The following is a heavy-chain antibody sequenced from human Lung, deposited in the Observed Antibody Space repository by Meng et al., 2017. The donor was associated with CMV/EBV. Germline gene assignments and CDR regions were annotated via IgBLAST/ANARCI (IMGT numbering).Heavy chain of an antibody. V-gene: IGHV3-53*01. Sequence: GEXLKISCAASGFSVGSEYMSWVRQAPGKGLEWVSLMYSGGITSYSDSVRGRFTISRDSSKNTLFLQMNSLRAEDTAVYYCAGNSESRHLGQGTLVTVSS. CDR3: AGNSESRH. CDR1: GFSVGSEY. J-gene: IGHJ4*02. D-gene: IGHD2/OR15-2a*01. CDR2: MYSGGIT.